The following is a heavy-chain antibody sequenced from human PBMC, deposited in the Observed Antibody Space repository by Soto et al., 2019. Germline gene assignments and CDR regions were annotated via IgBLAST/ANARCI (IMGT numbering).Heavy chain of an antibody. CDR3: ARGLVRAFFDY. CDR2: IYSGGTT. CDR1: GFTVSDYY. Sequence: EVHLVESGGGLVQPGGSLRLSCEVSGFTVSDYYMSWVHQAPGKGLEWVSIIYSGGTTYYADSVKRRFTISRDTSKNTVFLQMNSLRDEDTAVYYCARGLVRAFFDYWGQGTLVTVSS. V-gene: IGHV3-66*01. D-gene: IGHD3-10*01. J-gene: IGHJ4*02.